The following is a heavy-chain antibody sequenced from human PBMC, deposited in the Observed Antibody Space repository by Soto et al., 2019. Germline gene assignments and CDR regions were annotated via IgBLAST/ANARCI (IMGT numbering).Heavy chain of an antibody. V-gene: IGHV4-39*01. J-gene: IGHJ4*02. CDR1: GGSISSSSNY. CDR2: ISYKGNT. CDR3: VRRAAESYSDY. D-gene: IGHD6-25*01. Sequence: QMQLQESGPGLVKPSETLSLTCSVSGGSISSSSNYWGWIRQPPGKGLEWIGTISYKGNTYYNPSLKSRVTMSVDTSKSQFSLEVNSVTAADTAVYYCVRRAAESYSDYWGQGALVTVSS.